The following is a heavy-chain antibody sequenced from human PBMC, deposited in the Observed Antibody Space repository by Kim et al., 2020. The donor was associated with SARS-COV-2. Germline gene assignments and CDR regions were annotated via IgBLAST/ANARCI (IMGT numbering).Heavy chain of an antibody. CDR1: GGSFSGYY. CDR2: INHSGST. CDR3: ASSRWLQLFYYYGMDF. D-gene: IGHD5-12*01. Sequence: SETLSLTCAVYGGSFSGYYWSWIRQPPGKGLEWIGEINHSGSTNYNPSLKSRVTISVDTSKNQFSLKLSSVTAADTAVYYCASSRWLQLFYYYGMDFWGQGTTVTVSS. J-gene: IGHJ6*02. V-gene: IGHV4-34*01.